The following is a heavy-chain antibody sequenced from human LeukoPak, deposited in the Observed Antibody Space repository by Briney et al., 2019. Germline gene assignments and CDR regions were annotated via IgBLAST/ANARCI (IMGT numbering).Heavy chain of an antibody. V-gene: IGHV5-10-1*01. J-gene: IGHJ4*02. Sequence: GESLKISCKGSGYRFTSQWISWGRQMPGKGLGWMGRIDPSDSYTNYSPSFQGHVTISADKSISTAYLQWSSLKASDTAMYYCAIGTYHTNWGQGTLVTVSS. CDR2: IDPSDSYT. CDR1: GYRFTSQW. D-gene: IGHD1-26*01. CDR3: AIGTYHTN.